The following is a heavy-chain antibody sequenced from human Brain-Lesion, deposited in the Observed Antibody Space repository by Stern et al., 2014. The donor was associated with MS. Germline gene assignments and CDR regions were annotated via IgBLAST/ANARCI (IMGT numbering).Heavy chain of an antibody. CDR3: ARVPLEGIDMKPFFYAMDV. CDR2: IYSSGNT. V-gene: IGHV4-30-4*01. J-gene: IGHJ6*02. D-gene: IGHD1-1*01. CDR1: GGSTTSRDYY. Sequence: VQLVESGPGLVKPSHTLSLTCTVSGGSTTSRDYYWSWIRQPPGRGLEWLGTIYSSGNTFDNRSLKNRLTLPLDTSKNQFSLRLNAVTATDTAVYYCARVPLEGIDMKPFFYAMDVWGQGTTVTVSS.